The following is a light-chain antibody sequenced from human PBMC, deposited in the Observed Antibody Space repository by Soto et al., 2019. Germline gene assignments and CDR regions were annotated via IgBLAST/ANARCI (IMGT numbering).Light chain of an antibody. CDR2: YDS. J-gene: IGLJ3*02. CDR3: QVCGSVRDHPV. V-gene: IGLV3-21*04. Sequence: SYELTQSPSVSVAPGETARITGEENTIGSKGVHWYQQKLGQAPVLVIYYDSDRPSGIPDRFSGSKSGNTATLTISSVEAGDEADYHCQVCGSVRDHPVFGGGTKLTVL. CDR1: TIGSKG.